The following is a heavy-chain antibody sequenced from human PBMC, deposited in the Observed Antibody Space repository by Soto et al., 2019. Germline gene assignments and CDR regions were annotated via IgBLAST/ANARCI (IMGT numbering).Heavy chain of an antibody. CDR2: LSTGGFT. V-gene: IGHV3-53*01. D-gene: IGHD6-13*01. CDR3: ARDSETSSSWSLDY. Sequence: EVQLVESGGGLIQPGGSLRLSCVASGFNVSSDYMNWVRQAPGKGLEWVSVLSTGGFTSYADSVKGRFTISRDSSKNTLYLQMNSLRVEDTAVYYCARDSETSSSWSLDYWGQGVLVTVSS. CDR1: GFNVSSDY. J-gene: IGHJ4*02.